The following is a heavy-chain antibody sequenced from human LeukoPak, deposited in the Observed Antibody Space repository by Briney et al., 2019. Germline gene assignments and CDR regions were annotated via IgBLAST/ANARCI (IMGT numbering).Heavy chain of an antibody. CDR1: GFSFSSYS. CDR3: ARGLYYYGTDAFDI. CDR2: ISASGNYI. J-gene: IGHJ3*02. V-gene: IGHV3-21*01. Sequence: TGGSLRLSCAAPGFSFSSYSMNWVRQAPGGGLGWVSSISASGNYIYYADSVKGRFTISRDSAENSLYLRMNSLGAEDTAVYYCARGLYYYGTDAFDIWGQGTMVTVS. D-gene: IGHD3-16*01.